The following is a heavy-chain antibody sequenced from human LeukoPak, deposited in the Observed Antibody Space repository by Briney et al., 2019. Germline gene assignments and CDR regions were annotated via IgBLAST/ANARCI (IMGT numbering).Heavy chain of an antibody. CDR1: GFALSSYT. CDR3: AKAPGYSSGWYHD. V-gene: IGHV3-23*01. D-gene: IGHD6-19*01. CDR2: ITVSSDST. J-gene: IGHJ4*02. Sequence: PGGSLRLSCAASGFALSSYTMGWVRPAPRKGLEWVSSITVSSDSTYYPDSVKRRFTISRENSKNTLYQQGNSLRPDDTAVYFCAKAPGYSSGWYHDWGQGTLVTVSS.